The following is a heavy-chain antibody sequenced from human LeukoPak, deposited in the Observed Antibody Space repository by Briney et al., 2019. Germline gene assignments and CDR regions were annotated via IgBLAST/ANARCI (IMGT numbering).Heavy chain of an antibody. CDR3: ARDLGVELVY. V-gene: IGHV3-21*01. J-gene: IGHJ4*02. D-gene: IGHD1-26*01. CDR2: MSSGSSYI. CDR1: GFTFSSYS. Sequence: GGSLRLSCAASGFTFSSYSMNWARQAPGKGLEWVSSMSSGSSYIYYADSVKGRFTISRDNAKNTLYLQMNSLRAEDTAVYYCARDLGVELVYWGEGTLVTVSS.